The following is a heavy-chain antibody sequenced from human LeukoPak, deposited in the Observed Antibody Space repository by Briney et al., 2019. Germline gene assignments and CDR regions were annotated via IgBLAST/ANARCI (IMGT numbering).Heavy chain of an antibody. V-gene: IGHV3-48*03. J-gene: IGHJ4*02. Sequence: PGGSLRLSCAASGFTFSSYEMNWVRQAPGKGLGWVSYISSSGSTIYYADSVKGRFTISRDNAENSLYLQMNSLRAEDTAVYYCARDVLFYGSHDYWGQGTLVTVSS. D-gene: IGHD4-17*01. CDR3: ARDVLFYGSHDY. CDR2: ISSSGSTI. CDR1: GFTFSSYE.